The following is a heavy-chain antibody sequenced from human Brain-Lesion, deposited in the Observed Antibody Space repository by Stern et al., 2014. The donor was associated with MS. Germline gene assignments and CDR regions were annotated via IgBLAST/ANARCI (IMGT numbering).Heavy chain of an antibody. CDR1: GFTFGNYW. D-gene: IGHD3-3*01. CDR2: IKEDGTEK. Sequence: EVQLVESGGGLVQPGGSLTISCPAAGFTFGNYWMTGVGQAPGKWLEREANIKEDGTEKNYVDAVKGRFTISRDNARNSLYLQMNSLRVEDTALYYCARVYNTIYGIVTQRGSGMDVWGQGTTVIVSS. J-gene: IGHJ6*02. V-gene: IGHV3-7*01. CDR3: ARVYNTIYGIVTQRGSGMDV.